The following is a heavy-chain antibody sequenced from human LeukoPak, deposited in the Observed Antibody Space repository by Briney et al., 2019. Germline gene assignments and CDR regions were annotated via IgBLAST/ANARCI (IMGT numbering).Heavy chain of an antibody. CDR1: GFSFSNCS. V-gene: IGHV3-21*01. Sequence: GGSLRLSCAASGFSFSNCSMNWVRQAPGKGLEWVSSISSSTYIYYADSLEGRLTISRDNVRNSLYLQMNSLRAEDTAVYYCAGDYEGNLAFDIWGQGTMVTVSS. CDR2: ISSSTYI. J-gene: IGHJ3*02. CDR3: AGDYEGNLAFDI. D-gene: IGHD4-23*01.